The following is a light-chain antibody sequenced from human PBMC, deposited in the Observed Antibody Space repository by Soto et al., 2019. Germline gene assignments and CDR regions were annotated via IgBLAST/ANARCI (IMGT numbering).Light chain of an antibody. J-gene: IGKJ5*01. CDR2: AAS. CDR3: QQYNGYPVT. CDR1: QGIGNS. V-gene: IGKV1-16*02. Sequence: DIQMTQSPSSLSASVGDRVTITCRASQGIGNSLAWLQQKPGKAPKSLIYAASSLRTGVPSKFSGSGSGTYFTLTISSLQPEDFATYHCQQYNGYPVTFGQGTRLEIK.